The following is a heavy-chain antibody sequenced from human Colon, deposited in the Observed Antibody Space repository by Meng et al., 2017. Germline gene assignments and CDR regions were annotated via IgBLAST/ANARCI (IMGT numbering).Heavy chain of an antibody. CDR3: ARDRKHYGERGWFDP. D-gene: IGHD4-17*01. J-gene: IGHJ5*02. CDR2: IYYSGST. Sequence: PPESGPGLVQPSQTLSLTCTVSGGSISSGDYYWSWIRQPPGKGLEWIGYIYYSGSTYSNASLKSRVTISIDRSKNQFSLKLSSVTAADTAVYYCARDRKHYGERGWFDPWGQGTLVTVSS. V-gene: IGHV4-30-4*01. CDR1: GGSISSGDYY.